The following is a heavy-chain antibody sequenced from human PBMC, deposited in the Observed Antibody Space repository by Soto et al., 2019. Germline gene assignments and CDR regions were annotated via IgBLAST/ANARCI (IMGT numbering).Heavy chain of an antibody. Sequence: GASVRVSCKASGYTFTSYGISWVRQAPGQGLEWMGWISTYNGNTKYAQKLQGRVTMTTDTSTSTAYMELRSLRSDDTAVFYCAREMVRGVGSDYWGQGTLVTVSS. J-gene: IGHJ4*02. V-gene: IGHV1-18*01. CDR2: ISTYNGNT. D-gene: IGHD3-10*01. CDR1: GYTFTSYG. CDR3: AREMVRGVGSDY.